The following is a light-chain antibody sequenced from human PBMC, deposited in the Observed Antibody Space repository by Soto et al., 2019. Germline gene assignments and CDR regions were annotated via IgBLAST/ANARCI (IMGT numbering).Light chain of an antibody. V-gene: IGKV1-5*01. CDR3: QHYNSYSEA. CDR2: DAS. Sequence: IQMTQSPSTLSASVGDRVSITCRASQSISGWLAWYQQKPGKAPKLLIYDASTLESGVPPRFSGSGSGTEFTLTISSLQPDDFATYYCQHYNSYSEAFGQGTKVDIK. J-gene: IGKJ1*01. CDR1: QSISGW.